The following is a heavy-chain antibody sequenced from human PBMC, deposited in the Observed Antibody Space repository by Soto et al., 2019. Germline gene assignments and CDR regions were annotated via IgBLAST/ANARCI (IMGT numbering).Heavy chain of an antibody. CDR2: IYHSGST. V-gene: IGHV4-30-2*01. D-gene: IGHD1-1*01. CDR1: GGSISSGGYS. J-gene: IGHJ5*02. CDR3: ARDQLEGNWFDP. Sequence: QLQLQESGSGLVRPSQTLSLTCAVSGGSISSGGYSWNWIRQPPGKGLEWIGYIYHSGSTLYNPSLTWRVTISVDKSKNQFSLKLISVTAADTAVYYCARDQLEGNWFDPWGQGTLVTVSS.